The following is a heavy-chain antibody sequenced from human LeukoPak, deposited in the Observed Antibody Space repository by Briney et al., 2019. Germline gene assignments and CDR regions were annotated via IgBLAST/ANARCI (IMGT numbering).Heavy chain of an antibody. CDR1: GFTFDDYG. J-gene: IGHJ3*02. CDR2: ITWNGDTT. Sequence: PGGSLRLSCVASGFTFDDYGMNWVRQAPGKGLEWVSAITWNGDTTYYADSVRGRFTISRYNAKNSLYLQMNSLRAEDTALYFCARAPHAFDIWGQGTMVTVSS. V-gene: IGHV3-20*04. CDR3: ARAPHAFDI.